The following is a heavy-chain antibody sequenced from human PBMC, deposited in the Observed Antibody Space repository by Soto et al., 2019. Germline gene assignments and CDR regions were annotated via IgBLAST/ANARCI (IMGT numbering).Heavy chain of an antibody. V-gene: IGHV1-69*12. CDR1: GGTFSSYA. CDR3: ARDLGSGYDLHWFDP. D-gene: IGHD5-12*01. J-gene: IGHJ5*02. CDR2: IIPIFGTA. Sequence: QVQLVQSGAEVKKPGSSVKVSCKASGGTFSSYAISWVRQAPGQGLEWMGGIIPIFGTANYAQKFQGRVTITADESTSTAYMELSGLSSEDTAVYYCARDLGSGYDLHWFDPWGEGTLVTVSS.